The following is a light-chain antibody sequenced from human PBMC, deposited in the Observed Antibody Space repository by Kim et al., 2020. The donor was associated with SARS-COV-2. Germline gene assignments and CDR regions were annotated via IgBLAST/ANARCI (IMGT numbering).Light chain of an antibody. Sequence: SYELTQPPSVSVAPGKTARVTCGGDNIESKSAHWYQQKPGQAPVLVIYYDSDRPSGIPERFSGSNSGNTATLTISRVEGGDEADYYCQVWDSSSDHHCVFGTGTKVTVL. J-gene: IGLJ1*01. CDR1: NIESKS. CDR2: YDS. V-gene: IGLV3-21*04. CDR3: QVWDSSSDHHCV.